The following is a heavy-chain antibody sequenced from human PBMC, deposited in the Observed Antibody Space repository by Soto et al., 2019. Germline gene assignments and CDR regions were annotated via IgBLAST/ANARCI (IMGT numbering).Heavy chain of an antibody. Sequence: GGSLRLSCAASGFTFSSYAMSWVRQAPGKGLEWVSAISGSGGSTYYADSVKGRFTIPRDNSKNTLYLQMNSLRAEDTAVYYCAKDRRGSSSGRRVGYNWFDPWGQGTLVTVSS. CDR2: ISGSGGST. J-gene: IGHJ5*02. CDR3: AKDRRGSSSGRRVGYNWFDP. V-gene: IGHV3-23*01. CDR1: GFTFSSYA. D-gene: IGHD6-19*01.